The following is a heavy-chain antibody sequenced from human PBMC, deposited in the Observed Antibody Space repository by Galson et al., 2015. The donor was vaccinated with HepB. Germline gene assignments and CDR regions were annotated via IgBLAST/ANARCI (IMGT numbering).Heavy chain of an antibody. CDR1: GYTFTTYG. J-gene: IGHJ4*02. Sequence: SVKVSCKASGYTFTTYGVSWVRQAPGQGLEWMGRISAYSGNTDYAQKLQGRVTMTTDTSTSTAYMELRSLRSDDTAIYYCARGGVATIGGPTFDYWGQGTLVTVSS. CDR3: ARGGVATIGGPTFDY. V-gene: IGHV1-18*01. D-gene: IGHD5-24*01. CDR2: ISAYSGNT.